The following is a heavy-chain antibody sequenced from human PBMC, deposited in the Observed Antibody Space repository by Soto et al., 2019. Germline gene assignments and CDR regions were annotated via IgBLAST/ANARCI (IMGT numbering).Heavy chain of an antibody. CDR1: GFTFSSYA. J-gene: IGHJ6*02. Sequence: GGSLRLSCAASGFTFSSYAMSCVRQAPGKGLEWVSAISGSGGSTYYADSVKGRFTISRDNSKNTLYLQMNSLRAEDTAVYYCAKDLVGATRPSGMDVWGQGTTVTVSS. D-gene: IGHD1-26*01. V-gene: IGHV3-23*01. CDR3: AKDLVGATRPSGMDV. CDR2: ISGSGGST.